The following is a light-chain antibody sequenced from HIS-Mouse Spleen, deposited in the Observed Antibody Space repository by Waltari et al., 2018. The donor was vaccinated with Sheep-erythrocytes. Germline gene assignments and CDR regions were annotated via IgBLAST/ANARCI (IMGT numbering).Light chain of an antibody. CDR3: AAWDDRLNGWV. CDR2: YDD. V-gene: IGLV1-36*01. J-gene: IGLJ3*02. Sequence: QSVLTQPPSVSEAPRPRVTISCSGSSSNIGNNAVTWYQQLPGKAPKLLIYYDDLLPSGVSDRFSGSKSGTSASLAISGLQSEDEADYYCAAWDDRLNGWVFGGGTKLTVL. CDR1: SSNIGNNA.